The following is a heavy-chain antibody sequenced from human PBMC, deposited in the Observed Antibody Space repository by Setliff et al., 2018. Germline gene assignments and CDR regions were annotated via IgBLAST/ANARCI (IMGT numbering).Heavy chain of an antibody. CDR1: GDTFNTET. CDR2: FIPISAAS. D-gene: IGHD2-15*01. V-gene: IGHV1-69*05. J-gene: IGHJ6*02. Sequence: SVKVSCKASGDTFNTETISWVRQAPGQGLEWMGGFIPISAASNQAQDFQGRVTLTTDMSSNTAYMELSSLRPEDTAVYYCARADPRTTLQYCNGGNCYSGQSYYAMDVWGQGTTVTVSS. CDR3: ARADPRTTLQYCNGGNCYSGQSYYAMDV.